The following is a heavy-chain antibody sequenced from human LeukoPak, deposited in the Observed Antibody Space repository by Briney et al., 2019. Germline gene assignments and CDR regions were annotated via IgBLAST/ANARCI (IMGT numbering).Heavy chain of an antibody. CDR3: AKEVVATIPPL. CDR1: GFTLSNCA. D-gene: IGHD5-12*01. J-gene: IGHJ4*02. CDR2: IDTKGSRT. Sequence: GGSLRLSCAASGFTLSNCAMTWVRQAPGKGLEWVSGIDTKGSRTYHADSVKGRFSISRDNSKNTLFLQMNSLRAEDTAVYYCAKEVVATIPPLWGQGTVVTVSS. V-gene: IGHV3-23*01.